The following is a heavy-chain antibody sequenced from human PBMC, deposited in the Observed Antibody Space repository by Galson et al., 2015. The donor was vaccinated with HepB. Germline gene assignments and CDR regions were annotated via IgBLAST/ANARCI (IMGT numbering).Heavy chain of an antibody. CDR2: VSWNSDSI. D-gene: IGHD3-22*01. CDR1: GFSFDDYA. V-gene: IGHV3-9*01. Sequence: SLRLSCAASGFSFDDYAMHWVRQAPGKGLEWVSGVSWNSDSIAYADSVKGRFTITRDNAKNSLSLQMNSLRTEDTALYYCAKDIIFSTVVTEAAFDIRGQGTMVTVS. CDR3: AKDIIFSTVVTEAAFDI. J-gene: IGHJ3*02.